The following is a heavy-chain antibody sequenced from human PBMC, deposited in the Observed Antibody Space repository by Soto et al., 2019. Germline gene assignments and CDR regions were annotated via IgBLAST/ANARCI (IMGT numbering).Heavy chain of an antibody. CDR1: GGTFSSYA. J-gene: IGHJ6*02. V-gene: IGHV1-69*13. CDR2: IIPIFGTA. Sequence: SVKVSCKASGGTFSSYAISWVRQAPGQGLEWMGGIIPIFGTANYAQKFQGRVTITADESTSTAYMELSSLRSEDTAVYYCARGAVDYYGMDVWGQGTTVTVSS. CDR3: ARGAVDYYGMDV.